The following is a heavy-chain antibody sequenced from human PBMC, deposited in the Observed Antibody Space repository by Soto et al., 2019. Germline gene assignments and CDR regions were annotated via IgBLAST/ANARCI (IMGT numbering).Heavy chain of an antibody. Sequence: WGSLRLSCAASGFTFRSYWLTWVRQAPGKGLEWVANINQDGSEKYYLDSVKGRFTISRDSAKKSLYLQMSSLRAEDTALYYCARLGSVAGRFFDCWGQGTLVTVSS. CDR3: ARLGSVAGRFFDC. J-gene: IGHJ4*02. CDR2: INQDGSEK. V-gene: IGHV3-7*01. CDR1: GFTFRSYW. D-gene: IGHD6-19*01.